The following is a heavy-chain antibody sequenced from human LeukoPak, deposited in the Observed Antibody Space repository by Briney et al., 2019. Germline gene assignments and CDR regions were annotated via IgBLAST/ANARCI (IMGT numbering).Heavy chain of an antibody. CDR2: ISAYNGNT. CDR1: GYTFTSYG. D-gene: IGHD4-17*01. CDR3: ARGKVTTGSWFDP. J-gene: IGHJ5*02. Sequence: RASVKVSCKASGYTFTSYGISWVRQAPGQGLEWMGWISAYNGNTNYAQKLQGRVTMTTDTSTSTTYMELRSLRSDDAAVYYCARGKVTTGSWFDPWGQGTLVTVSS. V-gene: IGHV1-18*01.